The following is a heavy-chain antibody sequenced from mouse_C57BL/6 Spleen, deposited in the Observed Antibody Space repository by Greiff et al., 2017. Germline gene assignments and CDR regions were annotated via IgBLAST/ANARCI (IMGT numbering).Heavy chain of an antibody. CDR1: GYTFTDYY. Sequence: EVQLQQSGPELVKPGASVKISCKASGYTFTDYYMNWVKQSHGKSLEWIGDINPNNGGTSYNQKFKGKATLTVDKSSSTAYMELRSLTSEDSAVYYCASLTGRLDYWGQGTTLTVSS. V-gene: IGHV1-26*01. CDR2: INPNNGGT. J-gene: IGHJ2*01. CDR3: ASLTGRLDY. D-gene: IGHD4-1*01.